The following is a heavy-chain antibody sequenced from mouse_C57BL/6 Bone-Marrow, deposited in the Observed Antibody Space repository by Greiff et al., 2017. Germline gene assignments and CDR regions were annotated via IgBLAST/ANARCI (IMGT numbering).Heavy chain of an antibody. CDR3: ARRDYGYPWFAY. J-gene: IGHJ3*01. CDR2: INPNNGGT. D-gene: IGHD2-2*01. V-gene: IGHV1-18*01. CDR1: GYTFTDYN. Sequence: EVQLQQSGPELVKPGASVKIPCKASGYTFTDYNMDWVKQSHGKSLEWIGDINPNNGGTIYNQKFKGKATLTVDKSSSTAYMELRSLTSEDTAVYYCARRDYGYPWFAYWGQGTLVTVSA.